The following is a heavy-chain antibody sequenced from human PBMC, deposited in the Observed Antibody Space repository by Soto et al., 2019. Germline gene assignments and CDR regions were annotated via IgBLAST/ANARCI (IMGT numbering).Heavy chain of an antibody. CDR1: GGSISSGDYY. CDR2: IYYSGST. Sequence: PSETLSLTCTVSGGSISSGDYYWSWIRQPPGKGLEWIGYIYYSGSTYYNTSLKSRVTISVDASKNQFSLKLSSVAAADTVVYYCARGRYYDSSGYYGYWGQGTQVTVSS. J-gene: IGHJ4*02. D-gene: IGHD3-22*01. V-gene: IGHV4-30-4*01. CDR3: ARGRYYDSSGYYGY.